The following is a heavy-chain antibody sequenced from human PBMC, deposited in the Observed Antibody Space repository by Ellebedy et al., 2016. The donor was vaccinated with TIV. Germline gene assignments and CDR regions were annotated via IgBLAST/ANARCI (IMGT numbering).Heavy chain of an antibody. J-gene: IGHJ5*02. V-gene: IGHV4-31*03. CDR1: GGSIRRGGSY. CDR3: ARAEREGYCSGGSCSTWFDP. CDR2: IDYSGST. D-gene: IGHD2-15*01. Sequence: SETLSLTXTVSGGSIRRGGSYWSWIRQHPGKGLEWIGYIDYSGSTYYNPSLKSRLKISVDTSKNQFSLRLSSVTAADTAVYYCARAEREGYCSGGSCSTWFDPWGQGTLVTVSS.